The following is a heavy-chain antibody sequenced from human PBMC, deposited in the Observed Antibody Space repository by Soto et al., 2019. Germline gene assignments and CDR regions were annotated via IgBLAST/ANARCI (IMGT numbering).Heavy chain of an antibody. V-gene: IGHV1-2*04. J-gene: IGHJ6*02. CDR3: ARGGYCSSTSCYRDYYYYGMDV. D-gene: IGHD2-2*01. Sequence: APVKVSCKASGYTFTGYYMHWVRQAPGQGLEWMGWINPNSGGTNYAQKFQGWVTMTRDTSISTAYMELSRLRSDDTAVYYCARGGYCSSTSCYRDYYYYGMDVWGQGTTVTVSS. CDR2: INPNSGGT. CDR1: GYTFTGYY.